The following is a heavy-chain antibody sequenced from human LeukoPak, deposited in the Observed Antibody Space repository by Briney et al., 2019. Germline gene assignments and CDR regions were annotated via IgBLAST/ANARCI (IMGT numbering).Heavy chain of an antibody. CDR2: ISSSGTYT. Sequence: GGSLRLSCAASGFTFYTYSMNWVRQAPGKGLEWVSSISSSGTYTYYADSVKGRFTISRDNAKNSLYLQMNSLRVEDTAIYYCARVPMVRGIVTDAFDIWGQGTMVTVSS. CDR3: ARVPMVRGIVTDAFDI. V-gene: IGHV3-21*01. D-gene: IGHD3-10*01. J-gene: IGHJ3*02. CDR1: GFTFYTYS.